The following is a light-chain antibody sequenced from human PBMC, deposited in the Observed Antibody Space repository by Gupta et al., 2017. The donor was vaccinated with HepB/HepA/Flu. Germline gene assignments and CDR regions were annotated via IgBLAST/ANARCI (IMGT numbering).Light chain of an antibody. CDR1: SSNIGSNY. J-gene: IGLJ2*01. Sequence: QSVLTQPPSISGTPGQMVTISCSGSSSNIGSNYVYWYQHLPGTDPKLLIYSKNQRPSGVPDRFSCATSCASAYPVISGRRYEDEADEYWSKWAVSMGGRVVFGGGTKLTVL. V-gene: IGLV1-47*02. CDR2: SKN. CDR3: SKWAVSMGGRVV.